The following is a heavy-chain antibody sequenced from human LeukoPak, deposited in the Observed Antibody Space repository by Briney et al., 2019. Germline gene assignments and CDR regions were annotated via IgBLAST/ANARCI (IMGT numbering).Heavy chain of an antibody. CDR2: IGSSGSPT. V-gene: IGHV3-48*02. D-gene: IGHD2-2*01. CDR1: GFAFSSYN. Sequence: GGSLRLSCAASGFAFSSYNMNWVRQAPGKGLEWISYIGSSGSPTHYADSVGGRFTISRDNAKNSLYLQMNSLRDEDTAVYFCARRLTQYDCFDPWGQGILVTVSS. J-gene: IGHJ5*02. CDR3: ARRLTQYDCFDP.